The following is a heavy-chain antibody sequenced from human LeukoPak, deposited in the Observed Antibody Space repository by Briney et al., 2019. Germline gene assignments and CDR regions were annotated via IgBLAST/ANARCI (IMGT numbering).Heavy chain of an antibody. J-gene: IGHJ4*02. Sequence: GGSLRLSCAASGFTFSTFAMNWVRQAPGKGLEWVSVICVNDGNTYYADAVKGRFTISRDNSKDTLYLQMDSLRAEDTAVYYCAKGSGSSCYSPCDYWGQGILVTVSS. D-gene: IGHD2-15*01. CDR3: AKGSGSSCYSPCDY. CDR1: GFTFSTFA. CDR2: ICVNDGNT. V-gene: IGHV3-23*01.